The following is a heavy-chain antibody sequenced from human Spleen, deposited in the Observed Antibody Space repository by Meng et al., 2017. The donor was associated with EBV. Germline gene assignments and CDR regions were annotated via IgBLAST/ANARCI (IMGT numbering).Heavy chain of an antibody. CDR2: TNTNTGNP. CDR1: GYTFTNYD. J-gene: IGHJ4*02. D-gene: IGHD3-22*01. CDR3: ARQGRSDYYDSSGSGY. Sequence: QGQMVHSGSELKKPGASVKVSCKASGYTFTNYDMNWVRQAPGQGLEWMGWTNTNTGNPTYAQGFTGRFVFSLDTSVSTAYLQISSLKAEDTAVYYCARQGRSDYYDSSGSGYWGQGTLVTVSS. V-gene: IGHV7-4-1*02.